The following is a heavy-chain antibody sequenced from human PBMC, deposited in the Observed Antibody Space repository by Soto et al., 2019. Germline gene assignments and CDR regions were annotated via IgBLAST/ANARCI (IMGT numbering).Heavy chain of an antibody. Sequence: LRLSCAASGFTFSSYAMHWVRQAPGKGLEWVAVISYDGSNKYYADSVKGRFTISRDNSKNTLYLQMNSLRAEDTAVYYCARSPGYGLYYFDYWGQGTLVTVSS. CDR1: GFTFSSYA. V-gene: IGHV3-30-3*01. D-gene: IGHD2-8*01. CDR3: ARSPGYGLYYFDY. J-gene: IGHJ4*02. CDR2: ISYDGSNK.